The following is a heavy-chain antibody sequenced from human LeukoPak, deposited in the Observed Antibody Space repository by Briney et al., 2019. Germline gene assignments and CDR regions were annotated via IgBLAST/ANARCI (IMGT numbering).Heavy chain of an antibody. CDR3: ARAYYYGSGSYPDS. J-gene: IGHJ5*01. CDR1: GFTFSSFS. CDR2: ILHNSATI. Sequence: GGSLRLSCPASGFTFSSFSMNWVRQAPGKGLEWLSYILHNSATIYYANSVKGRFTISRDNAKNSLYLQMNSLRAEDTAVYYCARAYYYGSGSYPDSWGQGTLVTVSS. V-gene: IGHV3-48*04. D-gene: IGHD3-10*01.